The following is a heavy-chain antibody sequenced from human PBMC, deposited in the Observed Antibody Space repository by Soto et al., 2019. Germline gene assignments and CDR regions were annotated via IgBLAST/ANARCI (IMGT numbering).Heavy chain of an antibody. CDR3: ARGKDYYDSSAPGY. CDR1: GFTFSSYS. CDR2: ISSSSSYI. D-gene: IGHD3-22*01. J-gene: IGHJ4*02. V-gene: IGHV3-21*01. Sequence: PGGSLRLSCAASGFTFSSYSMNWVRQAPGKGLEWVSSISSSSSYIYYADSVKGRFTISRDNAKNSLYLQMNSLRAEDTAVYYCARGKDYYDSSAPGYWGQGTLVTVSS.